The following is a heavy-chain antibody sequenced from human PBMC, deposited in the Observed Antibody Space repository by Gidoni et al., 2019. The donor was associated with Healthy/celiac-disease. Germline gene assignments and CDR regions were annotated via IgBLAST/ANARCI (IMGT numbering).Heavy chain of an antibody. J-gene: IGHJ5*02. V-gene: IGHV1-69*04. CDR2: IIPILGIA. CDR1: GGTFSSYA. CDR3: ARGAVDTAMVSWFDP. Sequence: QVQLVQSGAEVKKPGSSVKVSCKASGGTFSSYAISWVRQAPGQGLEWMGRIIPILGIANYAQKFQGRVTITADKSTSTAYMELSSLRSEDTAVYYCARGAVDTAMVSWFDPWGQGTLVTVSS. D-gene: IGHD5-18*01.